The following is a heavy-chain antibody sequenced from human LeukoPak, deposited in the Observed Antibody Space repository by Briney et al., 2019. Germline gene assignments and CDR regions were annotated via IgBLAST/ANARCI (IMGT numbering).Heavy chain of an antibody. CDR3: AKDGGDSGYDWGDYFDY. V-gene: IGHV3-23*01. Sequence: GGSLRLSCAASGFTFSSYAMGWVRQAPGKGLEWVSAISGSGGSTYYADSVKGRFTISRDNPKNTLYLQMNSLRAEDTAVYYCAKDGGDSGYDWGDYFDYWGQGTLVTVSS. D-gene: IGHD5-12*01. J-gene: IGHJ4*02. CDR1: GFTFSSYA. CDR2: ISGSGGST.